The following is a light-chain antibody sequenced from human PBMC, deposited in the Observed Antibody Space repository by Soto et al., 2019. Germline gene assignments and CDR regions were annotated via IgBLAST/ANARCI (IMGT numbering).Light chain of an antibody. CDR1: QSISSW. CDR3: QQYNSYS. V-gene: IGKV1-5*01. Sequence: DIQMTQSPSTLSASVGDRVTITCRASQSISSWLAWYQQKPGKAPKLLIYDASSLESGVPSRCSGSGSGTEFTLTISSLQADDFATYYCQQYNSYSFGQGTKLEIK. J-gene: IGKJ2*01. CDR2: DAS.